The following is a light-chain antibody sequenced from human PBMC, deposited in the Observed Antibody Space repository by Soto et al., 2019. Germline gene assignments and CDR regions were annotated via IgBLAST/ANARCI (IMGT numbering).Light chain of an antibody. V-gene: IGKV1-5*03. CDR1: QSISSW. J-gene: IGKJ1*01. CDR3: QQYDNDSWT. Sequence: DILMTQSPSTLSASVGDRVIITCRASQSISSWLAWYQQKPGKAPNLLIYKASALKSGVPSRFSGSGSGTEFTLTISSLQPDDFATYYCQQYDNDSWTFGQGTKVEIK. CDR2: KAS.